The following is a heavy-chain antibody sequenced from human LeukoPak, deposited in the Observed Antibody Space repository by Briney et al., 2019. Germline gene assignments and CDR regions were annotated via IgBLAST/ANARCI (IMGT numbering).Heavy chain of an antibody. D-gene: IGHD6-13*01. J-gene: IGHJ5*02. CDR3: AKVPPSIAADYNGFDP. CDR2: ISYDGSNK. Sequence: GGSLRLSCAASGFTFSSYGMHWVRQAPGKGLEWVAVISYDGSNKYYADSVKGRFTISRDNSKNTLYLQMNSLRAEDTAVYYCAKVPPSIAADYNGFDPWGQGALVTVSS. V-gene: IGHV3-30*18. CDR1: GFTFSSYG.